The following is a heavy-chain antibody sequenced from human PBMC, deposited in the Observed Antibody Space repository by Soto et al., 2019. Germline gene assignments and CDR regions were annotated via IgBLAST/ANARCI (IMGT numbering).Heavy chain of an antibody. V-gene: IGHV3-74*01. CDR2: ITSDGSST. D-gene: IGHD4-17*01. J-gene: IGHJ6*02. CDR1: GFTFSSNW. Sequence: GGSLRLSCAASGFTFSSNWMFWVRQAPGEGLMWVSLITSDGSSTSYADSVKGRFTISRDNAKNTLYLQMNSLRAEDTAVYFCARCGRNVYGDCYYYGVDVWGQGTTVTVSS. CDR3: ARCGRNVYGDCYYYGVDV.